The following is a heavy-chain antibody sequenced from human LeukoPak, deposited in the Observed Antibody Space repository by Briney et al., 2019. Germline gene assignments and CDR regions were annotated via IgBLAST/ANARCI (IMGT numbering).Heavy chain of an antibody. J-gene: IGHJ4*02. CDR3: ARELGSYYPYIDY. D-gene: IGHD1-26*01. CDR1: GFTFRSYG. CDR2: ISGSGGST. V-gene: IGHV3-23*01. Sequence: PGGSLRLSCAASGFTFRSYGMSWVRQAPGKGLEWVSAISGSGGSTHYADSVKGRFTISRDNSKNTLYLQMNSLRAEDTAVYYCARELGSYYPYIDYWGQGTLVTVSS.